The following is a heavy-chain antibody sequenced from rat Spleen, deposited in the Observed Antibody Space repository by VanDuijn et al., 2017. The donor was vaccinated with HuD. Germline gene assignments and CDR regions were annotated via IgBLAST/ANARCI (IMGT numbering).Heavy chain of an antibody. J-gene: IGHJ2*01. Sequence: EVQLVESGGGLVQPGRSLKVSCAASGFTFSNYDMAWVRQAPTKGLEWVASISPSGGSTYYRDSVKGHFTLSRDNAKNTQYLQMGSLRSEDTATYYCVRHRLWDPGFNYFDYWGQGVMVTVSS. V-gene: IGHV5S13*01. D-gene: IGHD1-4*01. CDR2: ISPSGGST. CDR3: VRHRLWDPGFNYFDY. CDR1: GFTFSNYD.